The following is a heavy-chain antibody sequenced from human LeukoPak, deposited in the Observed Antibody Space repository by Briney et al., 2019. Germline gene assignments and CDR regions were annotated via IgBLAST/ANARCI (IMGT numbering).Heavy chain of an antibody. V-gene: IGHV1-8*01. D-gene: IGHD3-22*01. CDR2: MNPNSGNT. CDR3: ASTVHDSSGYYYSY. J-gene: IGHJ4*02. CDR1: GYTFTSYD. Sequence: ASVKVFRKASGYTFTSYDINWVRQATGQGLEWMGWMNPNSGNTGYAQKFQGRVTMTRNTSISTAYMELSSLRSEDTAVYYCASTVHDSSGYYYSYWGQGTLVTVSS.